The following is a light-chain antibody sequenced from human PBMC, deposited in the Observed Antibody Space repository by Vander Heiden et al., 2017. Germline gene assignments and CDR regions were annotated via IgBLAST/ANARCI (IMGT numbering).Light chain of an antibody. CDR2: GAS. CDR1: QSGSSN. V-gene: IGKV3-15*01. J-gene: IGKJ1*01. Sequence: IAMTQSPATLSVSPAERATLSFRASQSGSSNWSGYQQQPGEAPRLLIYGASTRADSRPARLSGSRSGTEFTLIISSLQSEDFAVYYCQQYNNGSTWTFGQGTKVXIK. CDR3: QQYNNGSTWT.